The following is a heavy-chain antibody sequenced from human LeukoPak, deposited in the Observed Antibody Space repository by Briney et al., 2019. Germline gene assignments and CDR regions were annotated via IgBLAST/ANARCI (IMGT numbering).Heavy chain of an antibody. CDR1: GGSFSGYY. J-gene: IGHJ5*02. D-gene: IGHD2-2*01. CDR3: ARSKGPYCSSTSCYGWFDP. V-gene: IGHV4-34*01. Sequence: SETLSLTCAVYGGSFSGYYWSWIRQPPGTGLEWIGEINHSGSTNYNPSLKSRVTISVDTSKNQFSLKLSSVTAADTAVYYCARSKGPYCSSTSCYGWFDPWGQGTLVTVSS. CDR2: INHSGST.